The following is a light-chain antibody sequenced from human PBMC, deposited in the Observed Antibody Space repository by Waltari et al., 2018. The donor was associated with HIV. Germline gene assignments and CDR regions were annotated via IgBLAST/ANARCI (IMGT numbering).Light chain of an antibody. CDR1: NSDVGSYNL. V-gene: IGLV2-23*03. CDR2: EGS. CDR3: CSYAGSNTFV. Sequence: QSALTQPASVSGSPGPSITISCTGTNSDVGSYNLVSWYQQHPGKAPKPMIYEGSKRPSGVSNRFSGSKSGNTASLTISGLQAEDEADYYCCSYAGSNTFVFGTGTKVTVL. J-gene: IGLJ1*01.